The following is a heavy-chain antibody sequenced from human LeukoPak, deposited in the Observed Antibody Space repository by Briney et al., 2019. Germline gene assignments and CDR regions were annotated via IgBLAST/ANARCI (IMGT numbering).Heavy chain of an antibody. V-gene: IGHV4-39*01. CDR2: IYYSGTT. CDR1: SGSISSSTCY. Sequence: SETLSLTCTVSSGSISSSTCYWGWIRQPPGRGLEWIGSIYYSGTTYYNPSLRSRVTMSVDTSKNQFSLKLSSVTAADTAVYYCARHIPAAHNFDYWGLGTLVTVSS. CDR3: ARHIPAAHNFDY. D-gene: IGHD2-2*01. J-gene: IGHJ4*02.